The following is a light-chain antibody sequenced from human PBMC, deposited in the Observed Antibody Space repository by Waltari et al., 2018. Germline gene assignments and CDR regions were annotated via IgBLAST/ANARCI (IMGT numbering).Light chain of an antibody. CDR2: DGS. CDR3: QHRANRPPWT. J-gene: IGKJ1*01. V-gene: IGKV3-11*01. CDR1: RSVNNF. Sequence: EICLTQPPATLSLSPADRATLSCRASRSVNNFLLWYQQKPGKAHRLVMFDGSSRASGIPARFSGSGCGADFNLTISSLEPDDFAVYDCQHRANRPPWTVGHGTRVEV.